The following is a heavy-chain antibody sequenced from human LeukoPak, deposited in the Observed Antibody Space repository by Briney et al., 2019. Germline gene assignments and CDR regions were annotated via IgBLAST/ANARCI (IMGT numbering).Heavy chain of an antibody. CDR1: GFSFGYYA. V-gene: IGHV3-64*02. Sequence: PGGSLRLSCAASGFSFGYYAMNWVRQAPGKGLEHVSTISGNGGSAYYGDSVKGRFTISRDNSKSTVFLQMGSLRADDMAVYFCARVPRPCGSSTSCQGAFDVWGQGTMVTVSS. D-gene: IGHD2-2*01. CDR2: ISGNGGSA. J-gene: IGHJ3*01. CDR3: ARVPRPCGSSTSCQGAFDV.